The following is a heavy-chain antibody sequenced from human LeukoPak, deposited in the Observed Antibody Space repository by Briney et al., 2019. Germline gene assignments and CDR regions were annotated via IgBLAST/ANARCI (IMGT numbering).Heavy chain of an antibody. V-gene: IGHV1-46*01. CDR1: GYTFTSYY. Sequence: ASVKVSCKASGYTFTSYYMHWVRQAPGQGLEWMGIINPSGGSTSYAQKFQGRVTMTRDTSTSTVYMELSSLRSEDTAVYYCARGGIAAAGRRVWFDPWGQGTLVTVSS. D-gene: IGHD6-13*01. CDR3: ARGGIAAAGRRVWFDP. J-gene: IGHJ5*02. CDR2: INPSGGST.